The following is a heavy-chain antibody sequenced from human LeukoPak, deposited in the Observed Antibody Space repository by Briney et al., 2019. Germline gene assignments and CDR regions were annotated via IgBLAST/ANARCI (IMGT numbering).Heavy chain of an antibody. J-gene: IGHJ4*02. CDR1: EYNFGSYW. CDR3: ARHMGEGFFGY. V-gene: IGHV5-51*01. D-gene: IGHD1-26*01. CDR2: IYPGDSDT. Sequence: GESLKISXTGSEYNFGSYWIGWVRQRPGKGLEYMGIIYPGDSDTRYSPSFQGQVTISADKSISTAYLQWSSLKASDTAIYYCARHMGEGFFGYWGQGTLVTVSS.